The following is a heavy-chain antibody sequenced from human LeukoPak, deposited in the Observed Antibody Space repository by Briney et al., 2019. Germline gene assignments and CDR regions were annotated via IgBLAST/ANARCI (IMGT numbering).Heavy chain of an antibody. J-gene: IGHJ4*02. CDR1: GGSFSGYY. D-gene: IGHD3-16*01. CDR2: INHSAST. Sequence: TETLSLTCAVYGGSFSGYYWSWIRQPPGKGLEWIGEINHSASTNYNPSLKSRVTISVDTSKNQFSLKLSSVTAADTAVYYCARAVWGSPYFDYWGQGTLLTVFS. CDR3: ARAVWGSPYFDY. V-gene: IGHV4-34*01.